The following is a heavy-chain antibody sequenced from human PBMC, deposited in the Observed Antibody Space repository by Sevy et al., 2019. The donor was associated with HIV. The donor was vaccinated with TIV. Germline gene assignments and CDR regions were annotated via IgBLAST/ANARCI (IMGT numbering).Heavy chain of an antibody. D-gene: IGHD3-16*01. CDR2: ISTYNGNT. V-gene: IGHV1-18*01. Sequence: ASVKVSCKPSGYTFTTYGISWVRQAPGQGLEWMGWISTYNGNTNYAQKFQGRVTMTRDTSTRTAYMELRSLRSDDTAVYYCARKRNVGEPSDPWGQGTLVTVSS. CDR3: ARKRNVGEPSDP. CDR1: GYTFTTYG. J-gene: IGHJ5*02.